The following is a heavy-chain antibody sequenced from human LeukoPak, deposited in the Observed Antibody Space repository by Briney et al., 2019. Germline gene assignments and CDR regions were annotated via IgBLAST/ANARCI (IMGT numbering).Heavy chain of an antibody. Sequence: PGGSLRLSCAASGFTFSSYSMSWVRQAPGKGLEWVGFIRSKAYGGTTEYAASVKGRFTISRDDSKSIAYLQMNSLKTEDTAVYYCTRGRDAWSGPLFGFDPWGQGTLVTVSS. J-gene: IGHJ5*02. CDR2: IRSKAYGGTT. V-gene: IGHV3-49*04. D-gene: IGHD3-3*01. CDR1: GFTFSSYS. CDR3: TRGRDAWSGPLFGFDP.